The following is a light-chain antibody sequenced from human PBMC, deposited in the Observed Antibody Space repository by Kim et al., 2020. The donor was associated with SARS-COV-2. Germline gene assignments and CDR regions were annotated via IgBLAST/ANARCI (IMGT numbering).Light chain of an antibody. CDR1: QSISNY. Sequence: DIQMTQSPSSLSASVGDRVTIACRASQSISNYLNWYQQKPGKAPNLLIYAASSLQGGVPSRFSGSGSGTDFTLAISSLQPEDFAAYYCQQSHTAPSLGFRGGTKVDIK. V-gene: IGKV1-39*01. CDR2: AAS. CDR3: QQSHTAPSLG. J-gene: IGKJ4*01.